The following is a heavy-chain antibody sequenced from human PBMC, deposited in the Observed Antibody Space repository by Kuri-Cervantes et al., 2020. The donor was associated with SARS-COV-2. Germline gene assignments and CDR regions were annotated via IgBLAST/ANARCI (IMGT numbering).Heavy chain of an antibody. D-gene: IGHD2-15*01. Sequence: GGSLRLSCAASGFTFSDYVLHWVRQAPGKGLEWVSYISSSTTYTNHADSVKGRFTISRDNAKNSLYLHMDSLRAEDSAVYSCARGGLCSGGSCYHYSYYMDVWGKGTTVTVSS. CDR1: GFTFSDYV. V-gene: IGHV3-11*06. J-gene: IGHJ6*03. CDR3: ARGGLCSGGSCYHYSYYMDV. CDR2: ISSSTTYT.